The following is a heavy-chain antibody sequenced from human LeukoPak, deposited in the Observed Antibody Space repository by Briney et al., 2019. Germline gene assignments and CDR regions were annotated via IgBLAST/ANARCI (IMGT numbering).Heavy chain of an antibody. V-gene: IGHV1-69*05. J-gene: IGHJ6*03. CDR2: IIPIFGTA. CDR3: ARDWSGSGSYYSPYYYYYYMDV. D-gene: IGHD3-10*01. Sequence: SVKVSCKASGGTFSSYAISWVRQAPGQGLEWMGRIIPIFGTASYAQKFQGRVTITTDESTSTAYMELSSLRSEDTAVYYCARDWSGSGSYYSPYYYYYYMDVWGKGTTVTVSS. CDR1: GGTFSSYA.